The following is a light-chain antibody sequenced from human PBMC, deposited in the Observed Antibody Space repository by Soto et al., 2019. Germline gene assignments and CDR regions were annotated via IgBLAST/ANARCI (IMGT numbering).Light chain of an antibody. Sequence: QSVLTQPPSASGTPGQRVTISCSGSSSNIGSNTVNWYQQLPGTAPKLLIYSNNQRPSGVPDRFSGSKSGTSASLAISGLQSEDEAVYYYAAWDDSLNGVLFGGGTKVPVL. V-gene: IGLV1-44*01. J-gene: IGLJ2*01. CDR3: AAWDDSLNGVL. CDR1: SSNIGSNT. CDR2: SNN.